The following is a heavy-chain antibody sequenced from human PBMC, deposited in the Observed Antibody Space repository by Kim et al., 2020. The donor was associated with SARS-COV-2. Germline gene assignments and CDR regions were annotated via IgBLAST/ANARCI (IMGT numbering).Heavy chain of an antibody. CDR1: GGSISSSSYY. D-gene: IGHD6-13*01. V-gene: IGHV4-39*07. CDR2: IYYSGST. Sequence: SETLSLTCTVSGGSISSSSYYWGWIRQPPGKGLEWIGSIYYSGSTYYNPSLKSRVTISVDTSKNQFSLKLSSVTAADTAVYYCARVKGSSSWYGCRFDYWGQGTLVTVSS. J-gene: IGHJ4*02. CDR3: ARVKGSSSWYGCRFDY.